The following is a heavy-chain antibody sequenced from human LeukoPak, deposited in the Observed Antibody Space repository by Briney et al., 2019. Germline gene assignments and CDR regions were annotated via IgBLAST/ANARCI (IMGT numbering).Heavy chain of an antibody. CDR1: GFTFSSYG. V-gene: IGHV3-30*03. J-gene: IGHJ6*02. Sequence: GGSLRLSCAASGFTFSSYGMHWVRQAPGKGLEWVAVISYDGSNKYYADSVKGRFTISRDNSKNTLYLQMNSLRAEDTAVYYCARHYGDYPHYYYYYGMDVWGQGTTVTVSS. CDR3: ARHYGDYPHYYYYYGMDV. CDR2: ISYDGSNK. D-gene: IGHD4-17*01.